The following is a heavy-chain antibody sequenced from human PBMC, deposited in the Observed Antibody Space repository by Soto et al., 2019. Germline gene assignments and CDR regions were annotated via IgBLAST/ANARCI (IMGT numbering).Heavy chain of an antibody. J-gene: IGHJ4*02. CDR1: GFQFITSQVG. V-gene: IGHV2-5*02. D-gene: IGHD6-19*01. Sequence: QITLNESGPTPVTPTQTLTLTCTFSGFQFITSQVGVGWIRQPPGKAQEWLAIIYWDDDKRYSPSLRSRLTITKDTSKNQVVLTMTNMDPVDTATYFCAHRPGGYMSGWDNGYFDYWGRGALVTVSS. CDR2: IYWDDDK. CDR3: AHRPGGYMSGWDNGYFDY.